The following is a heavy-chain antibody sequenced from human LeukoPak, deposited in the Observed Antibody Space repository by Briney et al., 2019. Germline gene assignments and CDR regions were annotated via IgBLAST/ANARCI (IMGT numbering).Heavy chain of an antibody. D-gene: IGHD3-10*01. V-gene: IGHV3-21*01. CDR1: GFTFSSYS. CDR3: ARDGGRGFDP. CDR2: ISSSSSYI. Sequence: GSLRLSCAASGFTFSSYSMNWVHQAPGKGLEWVSSISSSSSYIYYADSVKGRFTISRDNAKNSPYLQMNSLRAEDTAVYYCARDGGRGFDPWGQGTLVTVSS. J-gene: IGHJ5*02.